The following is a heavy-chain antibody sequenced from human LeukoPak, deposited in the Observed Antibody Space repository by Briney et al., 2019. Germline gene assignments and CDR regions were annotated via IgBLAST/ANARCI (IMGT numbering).Heavy chain of an antibody. CDR2: IYYSGST. J-gene: IGHJ4*02. Sequence: SESLSLICSVSGGSIRSSNYYWGWIRQPPGKGLEWIGTIYYSGSTYYNPSLKSRVTISVDTSKNHFSLNLSSVTAADTAVYYCARLTTVTTAFDYWGQGTLVSVS. CDR1: GGSIRSSNYY. V-gene: IGHV4-39*02. CDR3: ARLTTVTTAFDY. D-gene: IGHD4-17*01.